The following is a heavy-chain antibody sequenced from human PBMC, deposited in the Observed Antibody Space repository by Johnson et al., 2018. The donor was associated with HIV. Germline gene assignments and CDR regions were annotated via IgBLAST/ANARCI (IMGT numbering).Heavy chain of an antibody. Sequence: QVQLVESGGGVVQPGGSLRLSCAASGLTFSNYGFHWVRQAPGKGLDWVAFIRYDGSNKYYADSVKGRFTISRDNSKNTLYLQMNSLRAEDTAVYYCATGHSSGWYRDAFDIWGQGTMVTVYS. CDR1: GLTFSNYG. J-gene: IGHJ3*02. CDR3: ATGHSSGWYRDAFDI. V-gene: IGHV3-30*02. D-gene: IGHD6-19*01. CDR2: IRYDGSNK.